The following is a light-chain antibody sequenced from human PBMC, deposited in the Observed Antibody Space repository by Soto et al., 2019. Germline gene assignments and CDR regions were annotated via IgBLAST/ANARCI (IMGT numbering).Light chain of an antibody. CDR3: QQRSNWLLT. CDR2: DAS. J-gene: IGKJ4*01. V-gene: IGKV3-11*01. Sequence: EIVLTQSPATLSLSLGERATLSCRASQSVSSYLAWYQQKPGQAPRLLIYDASNRATGIPARFSGSGSGTDFTLTISSLEPEDFAVYYCQQRSNWLLTFGGGTKV. CDR1: QSVSSY.